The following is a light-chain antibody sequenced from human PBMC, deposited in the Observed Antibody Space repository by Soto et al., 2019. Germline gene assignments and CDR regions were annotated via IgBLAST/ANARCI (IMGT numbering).Light chain of an antibody. CDR2: SNA. V-gene: IGLV1-44*01. CDR1: STNIGSSS. Sequence: QSVLTQPPSVSGTPGQTVTITCSGSSTNIGSSSVKWYQQFPGAAPKLLIYSNALRPSWIPNRFSGSKSGTSASLAISGLQPEDEADYYCAAWDDRLMGVFGPGTKVTVL. CDR3: AAWDDRLMGV. J-gene: IGLJ1*01.